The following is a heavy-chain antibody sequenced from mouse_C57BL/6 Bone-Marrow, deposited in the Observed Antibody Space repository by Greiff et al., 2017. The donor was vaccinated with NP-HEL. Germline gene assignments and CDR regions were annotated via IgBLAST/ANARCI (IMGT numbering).Heavy chain of an antibody. J-gene: IGHJ2*01. CDR2: ISSGGSYT. CDR3: ARHYSSNYFDY. V-gene: IGHV5-6*01. Sequence: EVHLVESGGDLVKPGGSLKLSCAASGFTFSSYGMSWVRQTPDKRLEWVATISSGGSYTYYPDSVKGRFTISRDNAKNTLYLQMSSLKSEDTAMYYCARHYSSNYFDYWGQGTTLTVSS. CDR1: GFTFSSYG. D-gene: IGHD2-5*01.